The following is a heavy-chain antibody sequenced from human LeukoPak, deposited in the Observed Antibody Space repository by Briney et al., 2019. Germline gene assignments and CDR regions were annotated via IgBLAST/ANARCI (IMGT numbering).Heavy chain of an antibody. Sequence: GGSLRLSCAASGFTFSDYYMSWIRQAPGKGLEWVSYISSSGSTIYYADSVKGRFTISRDNAKNSLYLQMNSLRAEDTAVYYCARDPSSFTMVRGAIRQDYWGQGTLVTVSS. CDR1: GFTFSDYY. V-gene: IGHV3-11*01. D-gene: IGHD3-10*01. J-gene: IGHJ4*02. CDR2: ISSSGSTI. CDR3: ARDPSSFTMVRGAIRQDY.